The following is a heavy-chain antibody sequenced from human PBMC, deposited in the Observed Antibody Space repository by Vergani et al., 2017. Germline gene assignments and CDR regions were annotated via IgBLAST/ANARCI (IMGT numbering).Heavy chain of an antibody. V-gene: IGHV4-59*01. Sequence: QVQLQESGPGLVKPSETLSLTCTVSGGSISSYYWSWIRQPPGKGLEWIGYIYYSGSTNYNPSLKSRVTISVDTSKNQFSLKLSSVTAADTAVYYCATGAGPFDIWGKGTLVTVSS. CDR1: GGSISSYY. CDR2: IYYSGST. D-gene: IGHD7-27*01. J-gene: IGHJ4*02. CDR3: ATGAGPFDI.